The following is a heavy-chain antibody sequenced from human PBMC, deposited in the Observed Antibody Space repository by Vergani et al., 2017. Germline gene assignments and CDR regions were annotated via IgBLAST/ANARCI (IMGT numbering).Heavy chain of an antibody. Sequence: EVQLLESGGGLVQPGGSLRLSCAASGFTFSSYAMSWVRQAPGEGLEWVSAISGSGGSTYYADSVKGRFTISRDNSKSTLYLQMNSLRAEDTAVYYCTTAGHIVVVPAARSGWFDPWGQGTLVTVSS. V-gene: IGHV3-23*01. CDR1: GFTFSSYA. D-gene: IGHD2-2*01. J-gene: IGHJ5*02. CDR3: TTAGHIVVVPAARSGWFDP. CDR2: ISGSGGST.